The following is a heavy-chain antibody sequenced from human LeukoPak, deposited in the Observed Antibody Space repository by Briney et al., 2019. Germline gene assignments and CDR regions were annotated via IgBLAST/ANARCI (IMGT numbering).Heavy chain of an antibody. D-gene: IGHD1-26*01. V-gene: IGHV1-2*02. CDR1: GYTFTAYY. CDR3: ARAPSGSVLNGGRHFDY. J-gene: IGHJ4*02. Sequence: GASVEVSCKASGYTFTAYYMHWVRQAPGQGLEWMEWINPNSGGTDYAQKFQGRVTMNRDTSITTAYVEPSGLRSDDTAVYYCARAPSGSVLNGGRHFDYWGQGTLVTVSS. CDR2: INPNSGGT.